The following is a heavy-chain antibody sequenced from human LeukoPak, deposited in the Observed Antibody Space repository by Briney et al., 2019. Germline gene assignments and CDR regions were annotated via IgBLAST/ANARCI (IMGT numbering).Heavy chain of an antibody. CDR1: GYSFTTYY. CDR3: ARVGTEGTTVSYSDMAV. D-gene: IGHD4-11*01. CDR2: INPSGGST. J-gene: IGHJ6*03. Sequence: GASVRVSFKASGYSFTTYYIHWVRQAPGQGLEWMGLINPSGGSTNYAPKFQGRVTMTRDISTSTLYLELRSLRWEDTATYYCARVGTEGTTVSYSDMAVWGKGTMVTVSS. V-gene: IGHV1-46*01.